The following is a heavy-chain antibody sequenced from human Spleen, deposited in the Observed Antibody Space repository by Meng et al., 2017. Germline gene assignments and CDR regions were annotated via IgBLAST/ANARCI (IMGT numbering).Heavy chain of an antibody. J-gene: IGHJ6*02. CDR2: IKQDGSEK. CDR3: ARDRGSSSWCGYYYYGMDV. V-gene: IGHV3-7*01. Sequence: GESLKISCAASGFTFSSYWMSWVRQAPGKGLEWVANIKQDGSEKYYVDSVKGRFTISRDNAKNSLYLQMNSLRAEDTAVYYCARDRGSSSWCGYYYYGMDVWGQGTTVTVSS. CDR1: GFTFSSYW. D-gene: IGHD6-13*01.